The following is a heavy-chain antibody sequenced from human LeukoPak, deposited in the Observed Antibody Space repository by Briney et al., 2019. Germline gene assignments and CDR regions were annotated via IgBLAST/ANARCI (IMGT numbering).Heavy chain of an antibody. CDR2: IYYSGST. CDR3: ARSSGWSYFDY. J-gene: IGHJ4*02. Sequence: SQTLSLTCTVSGGSISSGGYYWSWIRQHPGKGLEWIGYIYYSGSTYYNPSLRSRVTISVDTSKNQFSLRLSSVTAADTAVYYCARSSGWSYFDYWGQGTLVTVSS. CDR1: GGSISSGGYY. D-gene: IGHD2-15*01. V-gene: IGHV4-31*03.